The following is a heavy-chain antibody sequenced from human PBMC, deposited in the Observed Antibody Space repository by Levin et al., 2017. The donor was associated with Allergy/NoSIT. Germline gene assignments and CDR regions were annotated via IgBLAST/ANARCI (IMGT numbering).Heavy chain of an antibody. CDR1: GFTFSGDT. CDR2: ISSSSYYI. D-gene: IGHD6-19*01. J-gene: IGHJ6*02. Sequence: GGSLRLSCVASGFTFSGDTMNWVRQAPGKGLEWVSSISSSSYYIYYADSVKGRFTISRDNAENSLYLQMDSLRAEDTAGYYCARDSSGWYTLSYYYGMDVWGQGTTVTVSS. CDR3: ARDSSGWYTLSYYYGMDV. V-gene: IGHV3-21*01.